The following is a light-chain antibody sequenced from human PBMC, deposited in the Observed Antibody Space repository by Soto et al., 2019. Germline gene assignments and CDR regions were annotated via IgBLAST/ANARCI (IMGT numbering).Light chain of an antibody. CDR3: CSYAGSYTYV. CDR2: DVT. V-gene: IGLV2-11*01. J-gene: IGLJ1*01. CDR1: SSHVGGHNY. Sequence: QSALTQPRSVSGSPGQSVTISCTGTSSHVGGHNYVSWYQQHPGKAPQLMIYDVTKRPSGVPDRFSGSKSGSTASLTISGLQAEDEADYYCCSYAGSYTYVFGTGTKVTVL.